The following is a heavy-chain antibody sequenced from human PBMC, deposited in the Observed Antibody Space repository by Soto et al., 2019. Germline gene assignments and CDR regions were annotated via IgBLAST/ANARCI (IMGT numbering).Heavy chain of an antibody. V-gene: IGHV3-23*01. Sequence: EVQLLESGGGLVQPGGSLRLSCAASGFTFSSYAMRWVRQAPVKGLEWVSAIRGSGGSTYYADSVKGRFTISRDNSKNTLYLQMTSLRAEDTAVYYCARRGSGSYYDYWGQGTLVTVSP. D-gene: IGHD1-26*01. CDR1: GFTFSSYA. J-gene: IGHJ4*02. CDR2: IRGSGGST. CDR3: ARRGSGSYYDY.